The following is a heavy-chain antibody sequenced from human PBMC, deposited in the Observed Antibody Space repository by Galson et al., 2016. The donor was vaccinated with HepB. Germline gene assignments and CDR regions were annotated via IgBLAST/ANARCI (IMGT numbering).Heavy chain of an antibody. Sequence: LSLTCTVSGGSITSYYWSWIRQPPGKGLEWTGYIYYSGSTNYNPSLKSRVTISVDTSKSQFSLKLSSVTAADTALYYCARSSGNTEYHRIVWGKGTLVTVSS. D-gene: IGHD2/OR15-2a*01. CDR1: GGSITSYY. CDR3: ARSSGNTEYHRIV. V-gene: IGHV4-59*01. J-gene: IGHJ4*02. CDR2: IYYSGST.